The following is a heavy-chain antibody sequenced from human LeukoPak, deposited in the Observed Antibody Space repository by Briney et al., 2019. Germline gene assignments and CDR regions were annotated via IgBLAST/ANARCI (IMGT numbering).Heavy chain of an antibody. CDR2: LYYGGST. CDR3: ARNLDYYQSSGYYSGNRYFDL. CDR1: GGSTSSYY. Sequence: PSETLSLTCTVSGGSTSSYYWSWIRQPPGKGLEWIGYLYYGGSTNYNPSLKSRVTISVDTSKNEFSLKLSSVTAADTAVYFCARNLDYYQSSGYYSGNRYFDLWGRGTLVTVSS. V-gene: IGHV4-59*01. D-gene: IGHD3-22*01. J-gene: IGHJ2*01.